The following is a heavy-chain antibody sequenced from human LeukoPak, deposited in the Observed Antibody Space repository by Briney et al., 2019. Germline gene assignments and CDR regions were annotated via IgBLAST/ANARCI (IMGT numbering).Heavy chain of an antibody. V-gene: IGHV1-18*01. CDR3: ARVNLYDFWSGYYPLDY. D-gene: IGHD3-3*01. CDR1: GYTFTSYG. CDR2: ISAYNGNT. Sequence: GASVKVSCKASGYTFTSYGISWVRQAPGQGLEWMGWISAYNGNTNYAQKLQGRVTMTTDTSTSTAYMELRSLRSDDTAVYYCARVNLYDFWSGYYPLDYWGQGTLVTVSS. J-gene: IGHJ4*02.